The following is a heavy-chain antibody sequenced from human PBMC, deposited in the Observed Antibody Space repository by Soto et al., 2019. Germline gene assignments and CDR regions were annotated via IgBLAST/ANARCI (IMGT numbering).Heavy chain of an antibody. Sequence: ASVKVSCKASGGTFSSYTISWVRQAPGQGLEWMGRIIPILGIANYAQKFQGRVTITADKSTSTAYMELSSLRSEDTAVYYCAREPYPTTVTSYYYMDVWGKGTKVTVSS. D-gene: IGHD4-17*01. CDR1: GGTFSSYT. J-gene: IGHJ6*03. CDR3: AREPYPTTVTSYYYMDV. V-gene: IGHV1-69*04. CDR2: IIPILGIA.